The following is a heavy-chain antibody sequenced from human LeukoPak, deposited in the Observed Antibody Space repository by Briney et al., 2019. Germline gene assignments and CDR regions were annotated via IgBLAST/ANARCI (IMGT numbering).Heavy chain of an antibody. V-gene: IGHV1-2*02. J-gene: IGHJ6*02. Sequence: ASVKVSCKASGYTFTGYYMHWVRQAPGQGLEWMGWINPNSGGTNYAQKFQGRVTMTRDTSISTAYMGLSRLRSDDTAVYYCARVSVVTLGSMDVWGQGTTVTVSS. CDR3: ARVSVVTLGSMDV. CDR2: INPNSGGT. CDR1: GYTFTGYY. D-gene: IGHD2-15*01.